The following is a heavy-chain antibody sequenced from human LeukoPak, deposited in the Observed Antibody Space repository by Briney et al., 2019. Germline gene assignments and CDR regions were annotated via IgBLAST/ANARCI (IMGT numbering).Heavy chain of an antibody. V-gene: IGHV1-69*13. CDR1: GYTFTSYG. J-gene: IGHJ5*02. CDR3: ARGVKGQLVFRFFSWFDP. Sequence: SVKVSCKASGYTFTSYGISWVRQAPGQGLEWMGGIIPIFGTANYAQKFQGRVTITADESTSTAYMELSSLRSEDTAVYYCARGVKGQLVFRFFSWFDPWGQGTLVTVSS. D-gene: IGHD3-10*01. CDR2: IIPIFGTA.